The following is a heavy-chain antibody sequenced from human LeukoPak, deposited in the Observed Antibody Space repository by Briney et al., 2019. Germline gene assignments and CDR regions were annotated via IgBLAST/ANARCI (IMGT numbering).Heavy chain of an antibody. Sequence: GGSLRLSCAASGFTFSSYGMHWVRQAPGKGLEWVAVIWYDGSNKYYADSVKGRFTISRDNPKNTLYLQMNSLRAEDTAVYYCAAPRRVHDAFDIWGQGTMVTVSS. CDR3: AAPRRVHDAFDI. J-gene: IGHJ3*02. CDR2: IWYDGSNK. CDR1: GFTFSSYG. D-gene: IGHD4/OR15-4a*01. V-gene: IGHV3-33*01.